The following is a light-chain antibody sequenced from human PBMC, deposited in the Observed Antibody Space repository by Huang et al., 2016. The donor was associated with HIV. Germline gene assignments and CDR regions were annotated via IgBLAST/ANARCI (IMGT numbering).Light chain of an antibody. CDR2: DAS. CDR1: QSVTSRS. J-gene: IGKJ2*01. V-gene: IGKV3-20*01. Sequence: DIVLTQYPGTLSLSPGESVTLSCRASQSVTSRSLAWYQQRRGQAPRLLIYDASSRATVIPDRFSGSGSGTDFTLTISRLEPEDFAVYYCQQYGRSPYAFGQGTKLEIK. CDR3: QQYGRSPYA.